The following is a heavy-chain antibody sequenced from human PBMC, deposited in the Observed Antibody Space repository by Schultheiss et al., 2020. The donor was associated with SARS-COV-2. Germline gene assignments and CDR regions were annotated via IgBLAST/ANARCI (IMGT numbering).Heavy chain of an antibody. D-gene: IGHD3-3*01. V-gene: IGHV3-30*18. CDR1: GFTFSSYG. Sequence: GGSLRLSCAASGFTFSSYGMHWVRQAPGKGLEWVAVISYDGSNKYYADSVKGRFTISRDNSKNTLYLQMNSLRAEDTAVYYCAKANVSLRFLEWLYSKTDYYCYSMDVWGQGTTVTVSS. J-gene: IGHJ6*02. CDR3: AKANVSLRFLEWLYSKTDYYCYSMDV. CDR2: ISYDGSNK.